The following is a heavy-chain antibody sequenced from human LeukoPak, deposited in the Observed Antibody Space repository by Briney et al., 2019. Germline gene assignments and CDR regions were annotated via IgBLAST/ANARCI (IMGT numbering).Heavy chain of an antibody. CDR1: GASISSYY. Sequence: SETQSLTCTVSGASISSYYWSWVRQPPGKGLEWIGYIFYGGSANYNPSLKSRVTISIDTSKNQLSLKLSSVTAADTAVYYCARHKSGSYYSFDYWGQGTLVTVSS. D-gene: IGHD1-26*01. CDR3: ARHKSGSYYSFDY. CDR2: IFYGGSA. J-gene: IGHJ4*02. V-gene: IGHV4-59*08.